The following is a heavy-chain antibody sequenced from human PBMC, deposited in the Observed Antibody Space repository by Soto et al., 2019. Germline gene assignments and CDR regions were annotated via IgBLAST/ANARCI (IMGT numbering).Heavy chain of an antibody. V-gene: IGHV1-18*04. CDR3: AREGEVIPVAPKIMDV. CDR1: GYTFTSYG. CDR2: ISAYNGNT. D-gene: IGHD6-19*01. J-gene: IGHJ6*02. Sequence: QVQLVQSGAEVKKPGASVKVSCKASGYTFTSYGISWVRQAPGQGLEWMGWISAYNGNTNYAQKLQGRVTMTTDTTASTAYMEVRSLRSDDTVVYYCAREGEVIPVAPKIMDVCGPGTTVTGSS.